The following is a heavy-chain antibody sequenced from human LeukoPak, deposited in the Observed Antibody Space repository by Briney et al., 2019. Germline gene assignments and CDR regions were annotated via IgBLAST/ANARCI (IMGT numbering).Heavy chain of an antibody. CDR3: ARDRPYSSGWYVVHYYYYMDV. CDR1: GVTFGDYG. CDR2: INRNGGST. Sequence: RPGGSLTLSCAASGVTFGDYGLSWVRQAPGKGLEWVCGINRNGGSTGYADSVKGRFTISRDNAKNSLYLQMNSLRAEDTALYYCARDRPYSSGWYVVHYYYYMDVWGKGTTVTVSS. D-gene: IGHD6-19*01. J-gene: IGHJ6*03. V-gene: IGHV3-20*04.